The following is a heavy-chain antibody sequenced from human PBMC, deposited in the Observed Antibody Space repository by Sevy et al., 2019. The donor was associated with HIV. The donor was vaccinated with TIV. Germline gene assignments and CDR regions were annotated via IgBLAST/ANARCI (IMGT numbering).Heavy chain of an antibody. V-gene: IGHV1-18*01. D-gene: IGHD2-2*02. CDR2: ISAYNGNT. CDR3: ARDAVVVPAVIPYYYYGMDV. Sequence: ASVKVSCKASGYTFTSYGISWVRQAPGQGLEWMGWISAYNGNTNYAQKLQGRVTMTTDTSTSTAYMELRSLRSDDTAVYYCARDAVVVPAVIPYYYYGMDVWGQGTTVTVSS. J-gene: IGHJ6*02. CDR1: GYTFTSYG.